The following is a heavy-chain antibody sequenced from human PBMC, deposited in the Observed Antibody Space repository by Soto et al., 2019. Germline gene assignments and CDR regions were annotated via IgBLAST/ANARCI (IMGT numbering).Heavy chain of an antibody. CDR1: GGSFSGYY. J-gene: IGHJ5*02. V-gene: IGHV4-34*01. Sequence: QVQLQQWGAGLLKPSETLSLTCAVYGGSFSGYYWSWIRQPPGKGLEWIGVINHSGSTNYNPSLKSRVTISVDTSKNQFSLKLSSVTAADTAVYYCARGLSSFDCSSTSCSNWFDPWGQGTLVTVSS. CDR3: ARGLSSFDCSSTSCSNWFDP. CDR2: INHSGST. D-gene: IGHD2-2*01.